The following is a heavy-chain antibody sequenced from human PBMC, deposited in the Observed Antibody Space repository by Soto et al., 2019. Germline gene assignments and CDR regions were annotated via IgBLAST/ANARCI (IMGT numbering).Heavy chain of an antibody. CDR2: IYWDDDK. V-gene: IGHV2-5*02. CDR3: AHSLIPNWGSRGAFDY. D-gene: IGHD7-27*01. Sequence: QITLKESGPTLVKPTQTLTLTCTFSGFSLSTSGVGVGWIRQPPGKALEWLALIYWDDDKRYSPSLKSRLTITTDTSKNPVVLTMTNMDPVDTATYYCAHSLIPNWGSRGAFDYWGQGTLVTVSS. CDR1: GFSLSTSGVG. J-gene: IGHJ4*02.